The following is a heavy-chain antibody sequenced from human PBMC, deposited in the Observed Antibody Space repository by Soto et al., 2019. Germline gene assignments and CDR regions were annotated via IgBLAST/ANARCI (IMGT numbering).Heavy chain of an antibody. D-gene: IGHD2-2*01. CDR2: ISAGGGTT. V-gene: IGHV3-23*01. J-gene: IGHJ6*02. CDR3: ARDKLRSCSSTSCFYDYYHGMDA. CDR1: GFTFSTYA. Sequence: EVQLLESGGNLVQPGGSLTLSCAASGFTFSTYAMSWVRQAPGKGLEWVSTISAGGGTTYYADSVKGRFTISRDNSKNTLYLQMNSLRAEDTAVYYCARDKLRSCSSTSCFYDYYHGMDAWGQGTTVTVSS.